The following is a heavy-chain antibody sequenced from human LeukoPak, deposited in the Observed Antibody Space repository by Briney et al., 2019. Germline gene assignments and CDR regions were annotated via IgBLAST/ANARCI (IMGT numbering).Heavy chain of an antibody. CDR2: ISAYNGNT. V-gene: IGHV1-18*01. CDR1: GYTFTSYG. D-gene: IGHD2-2*01. J-gene: IGHJ5*02. Sequence: GASVKVSCKASGYTFTSYGISWVRQAPGQGLEWMGWISAYNGNTNYAQNLQGRGTLTTDTSTSTAYMELRSVRSDNTDVYSCSRHLRLLFRAAPAHWFDPWGQGTPVTVSS. CDR3: SRHLRLLFRAAPAHWFDP.